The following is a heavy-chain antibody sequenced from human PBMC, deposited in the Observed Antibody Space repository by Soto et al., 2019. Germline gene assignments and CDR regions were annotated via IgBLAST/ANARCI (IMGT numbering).Heavy chain of an antibody. CDR2: IKQDGTEK. D-gene: IGHD1-1*01. CDR1: GFTFSRNW. CDR3: ARGSTATTFAYYSYYYMDV. Sequence: PGGSLRLSCAASGFTFSRNWLSWAGQAPGKGLEWVANIKQDGTEKYHVDSVKGRFTVSRDNAENSLYLQMNSLTAEDTAVYYCARGSTATTFAYYSYYYMDVWGKGTTVTVSS. V-gene: IGHV3-7*01. J-gene: IGHJ6*03.